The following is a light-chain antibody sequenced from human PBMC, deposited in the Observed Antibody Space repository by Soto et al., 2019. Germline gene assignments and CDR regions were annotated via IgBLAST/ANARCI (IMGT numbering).Light chain of an antibody. V-gene: IGKV3D-15*01. CDR2: DIS. CDR1: QSVSSSY. Sequence: EIVMTQSPATLSVSPGDRATLSCRASQSVSSSYLAWYQQKPGQAPSLLIYDISARATGIPTRFSGSGSGTEFTLTISSLQSEDFAVYYCQQYNNWPPITFGQGTRLEI. CDR3: QQYNNWPPIT. J-gene: IGKJ5*01.